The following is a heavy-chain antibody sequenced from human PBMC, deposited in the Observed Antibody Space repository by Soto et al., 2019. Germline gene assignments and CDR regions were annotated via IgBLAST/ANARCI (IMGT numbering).Heavy chain of an antibody. CDR1: GYTFTSYG. J-gene: IGHJ6*03. Sequence: QVQLVQSGAEVKKPGASVKVSCKASGYTFTSYGISWVRQAPGQGLEWMGWISAYNGNTNYAQKLQGRVTMTTDTPTSTAYMELRSLRSDDMAVYYCARLDIVVVPAAMLTTASYYYYYMDVWGKGTTVTVSS. D-gene: IGHD2-2*03. CDR2: ISAYNGNT. CDR3: ARLDIVVVPAAMLTTASYYYYYMDV. V-gene: IGHV1-18*03.